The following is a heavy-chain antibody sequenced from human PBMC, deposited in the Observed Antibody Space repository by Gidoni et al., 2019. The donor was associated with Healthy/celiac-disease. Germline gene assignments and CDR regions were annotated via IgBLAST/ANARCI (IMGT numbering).Heavy chain of an antibody. CDR2: INHSGST. J-gene: IGHJ4*02. Sequence: QVQLQQWGAGLLKPSETLSLTCAVYGGSFSGYYWSWIRQPPGKGLEWIGEINHSGSTNYNPSLKSRVTISVDTSKNQFSLKLSSVTAADTAVYYCARGRGRVYYGSGSRFDYWGQGTLVTVSS. CDR1: GGSFSGYY. V-gene: IGHV4-34*01. D-gene: IGHD3-10*01. CDR3: ARGRGRVYYGSGSRFDY.